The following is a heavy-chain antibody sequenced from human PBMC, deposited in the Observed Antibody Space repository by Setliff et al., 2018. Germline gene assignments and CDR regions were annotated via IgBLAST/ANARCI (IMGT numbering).Heavy chain of an antibody. CDR1: GYSISSGYY. D-gene: IGHD1-26*01. V-gene: IGHV4-38-2*01. CDR2: IDHSGST. Sequence: SETLSLTCAVSGYSISSGYYWGWIRQPPGKGLEWIGSIDHSGSTHYNPSLKGRVTISVDTAKNQFSLKLRSVTAADTAVYYRGRPLVGVTTGFENWGQGTLVTVSS. CDR3: GRPLVGVTTGFEN. J-gene: IGHJ4*02.